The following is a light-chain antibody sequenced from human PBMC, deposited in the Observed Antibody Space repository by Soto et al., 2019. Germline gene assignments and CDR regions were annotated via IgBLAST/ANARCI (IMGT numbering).Light chain of an antibody. V-gene: IGKV3-11*01. CDR1: ESVRSY. Sequence: EIVLTQSPGTLSLSPGERATLSCRASESVRSYLAWYQQKPGQAPRLLIYNASKRDTGIPARFSGSGSGTDFTLTVSSLEPEDFAIYYCQQRSDWEFTFGPGTRVDIK. J-gene: IGKJ3*01. CDR3: QQRSDWEFT. CDR2: NAS.